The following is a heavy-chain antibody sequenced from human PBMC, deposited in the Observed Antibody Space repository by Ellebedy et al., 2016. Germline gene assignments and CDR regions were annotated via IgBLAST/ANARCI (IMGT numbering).Heavy chain of an antibody. J-gene: IGHJ6*02. CDR1: ACSIGSGGYS. Sequence: LRLXCAVSACSIGSGGYSWSWIRQPPGKGLEWIGYIYHSGSTYYNPSLKSRVTISVDRSKNQFSLKLNSVTAADTAVYYCARDPRLGGMDVWGQGTTVTVSS. V-gene: IGHV4-30-2*01. CDR3: ARDPRLGGMDV. D-gene: IGHD3-16*01. CDR2: IYHSGST.